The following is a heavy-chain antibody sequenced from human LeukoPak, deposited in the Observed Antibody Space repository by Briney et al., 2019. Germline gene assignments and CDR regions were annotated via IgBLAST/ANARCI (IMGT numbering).Heavy chain of an antibody. D-gene: IGHD5-24*01. J-gene: IGHJ4*02. V-gene: IGHV4-34*01. CDR1: GGSFSGYY. Sequence: SETLSLTCAVYGGSFSGYYWSWIRQPPGRGLEWIGEINHSGSTNYNPSLKSRVTISVDTSKNQFSLKLSSVTAADTAVYYCAGGGDGYIYALDYWGQGTLVTVSS. CDR3: AGGGDGYIYALDY. CDR2: INHSGST.